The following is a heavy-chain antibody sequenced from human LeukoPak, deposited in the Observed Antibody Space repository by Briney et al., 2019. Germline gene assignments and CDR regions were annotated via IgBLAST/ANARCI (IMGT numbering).Heavy chain of an antibody. V-gene: IGHV3-21*04. CDR3: ARLAGSRPPWYLDL. CDR1: GFTFTSYS. Sequence: GGSLRLSCATYGFTFTSYSMNWVRQAPGKGLEWVSSIGPSGGSIFYADSLKGRISISRDNAQNSLHLQRSSLRADDPAVYYCARLAGSRPPWYLDLWGRGTLVTVSS. CDR2: IGPSGGSI. J-gene: IGHJ2*01. D-gene: IGHD6-19*01.